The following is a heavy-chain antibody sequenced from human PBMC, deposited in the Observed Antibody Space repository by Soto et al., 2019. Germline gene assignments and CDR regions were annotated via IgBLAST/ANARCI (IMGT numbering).Heavy chain of an antibody. Sequence: QVQLVQSGAEVKKPGASVKVSCQASGYTFTSYGINWLRQATGQGLEWMGWMNPNNTNTGYAQKFQGRLTMTRNTAMGTAYMALSSLTSEDTAVYYCARGFSPELRGGSDYWGQGTLVTVSS. CDR2: MNPNNTNT. V-gene: IGHV1-8*01. CDR3: ARGFSPELRGGSDY. CDR1: GYTFTSYG. D-gene: IGHD3-10*01. J-gene: IGHJ4*02.